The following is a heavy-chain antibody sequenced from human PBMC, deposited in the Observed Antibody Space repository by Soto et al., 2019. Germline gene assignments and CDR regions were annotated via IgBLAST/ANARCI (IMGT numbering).Heavy chain of an antibody. V-gene: IGHV3-30*04. CDR1: GFTFSSYA. CDR2: ISYDGRNE. J-gene: IGHJ6*02. CDR3: ARCRAGRGYSYMNDFMDD. D-gene: IGHD5-18*01. Sequence: GGSLRLSCAASGFTFSSYAMHWVRQAPGKGLEWVSIISYDGRNEDYADSVKGRFTISRDNSKNTVYLQMSSLRGEDTAVYYCARCRAGRGYSYMNDFMDDWGQGTTVTVSS.